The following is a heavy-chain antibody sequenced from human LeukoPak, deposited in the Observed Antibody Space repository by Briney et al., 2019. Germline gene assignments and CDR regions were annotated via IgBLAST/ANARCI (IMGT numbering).Heavy chain of an antibody. CDR1: GFTFSSYS. J-gene: IGHJ4*02. V-gene: IGHV3-30*03. D-gene: IGHD1-20*01. CDR3: ARGLYDWISERYYFDY. CDR2: ISYDGSNK. Sequence: PGGSLRLSCAASGFTFSSYSMNWVRQAPGKGLEWVAVISYDGSNKYYADSVKGRFTISRDNSKNTLYLQMNSLRAEDTAVYYCARGLYDWISERYYFDYWGQGTLVTVSS.